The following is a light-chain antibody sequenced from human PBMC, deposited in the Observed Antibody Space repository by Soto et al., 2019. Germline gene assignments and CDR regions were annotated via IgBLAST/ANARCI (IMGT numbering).Light chain of an antibody. Sequence: EIVLTQSPGTLSLSPGERATLSCRASQSVSSSYLAWYQQKPGQAPRLLIYGASTRATGIPGRFSGSGSGTEFTLTISSLQSEDFAVYYCQHYYNWPRTFGQGTRLEIK. CDR1: QSVSSSY. CDR2: GAS. J-gene: IGKJ5*01. V-gene: IGKV3-15*01. CDR3: QHYYNWPRT.